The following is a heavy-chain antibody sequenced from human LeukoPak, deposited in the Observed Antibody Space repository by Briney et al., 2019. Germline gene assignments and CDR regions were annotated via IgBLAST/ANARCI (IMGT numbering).Heavy chain of an antibody. CDR1: GFTFSSYA. CDR2: ISSSSSYI. Sequence: PGRSLRLSCAASGFTFSSYAMHWVRQAPGKGLEWVSLISSSSSYIYYADSLKGRFTISRDNAKNSLYLQMNSLRAEDTAVYYCASLYCGGDCNNGFDYWGQGTLVTVSS. J-gene: IGHJ4*02. CDR3: ASLYCGGDCNNGFDY. V-gene: IGHV3-21*01. D-gene: IGHD2-21*01.